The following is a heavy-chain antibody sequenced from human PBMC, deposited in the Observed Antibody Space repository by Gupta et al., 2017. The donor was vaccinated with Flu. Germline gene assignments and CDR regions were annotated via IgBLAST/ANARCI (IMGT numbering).Heavy chain of an antibody. CDR1: GGSISSSSYY. CDR3: AAVRQLTNWYFDL. V-gene: IGHV4-39*01. D-gene: IGHD6-6*01. Sequence: QLQLQESGPGLVKPSETLSLTCTVSGGSISSSSYYWGWIRQPPGKGLEWIGSIYYSGSTYYNPSLKSRVTISVDTSKNQFSLKLSSVTAADTAVYYCAAVRQLTNWYFDLWGRGTLVTVSS. J-gene: IGHJ2*01. CDR2: IYYSGST.